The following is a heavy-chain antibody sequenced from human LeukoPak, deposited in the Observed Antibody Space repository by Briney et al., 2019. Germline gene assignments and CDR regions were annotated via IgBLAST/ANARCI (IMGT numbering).Heavy chain of an antibody. D-gene: IGHD1-26*01. J-gene: IGHJ4*02. CDR3: AKEIVGATVDY. CDR2: ISGSGGST. V-gene: IGHV3-23*01. CDR1: GFTFSRDW. Sequence: GGSLRLSCAASGFTFSRDWMHWVRQAPGKGLVWVSAISGSGGSTYYADSVKGRFTISRDNSKNTLYLQMNSLRAEDTAVYYCAKEIVGATVDYWGQGTLVTVSS.